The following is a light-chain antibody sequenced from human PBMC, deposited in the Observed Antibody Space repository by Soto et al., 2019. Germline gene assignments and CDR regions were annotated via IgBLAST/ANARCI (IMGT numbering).Light chain of an antibody. Sequence: QSALTQPASVSGSPGQSITISCTGTSSDVVGYNYVSLYQQHPGKAPKLMIYDVSNRPSGVSNRFSGSKSGNTSSLTISGLQAEDEADYYCSSYTSSSTYVVFGGGTKLTVL. CDR3: SSYTSSSTYVV. CDR2: DVS. V-gene: IGLV2-14*01. J-gene: IGLJ2*01. CDR1: SSDVVGYNY.